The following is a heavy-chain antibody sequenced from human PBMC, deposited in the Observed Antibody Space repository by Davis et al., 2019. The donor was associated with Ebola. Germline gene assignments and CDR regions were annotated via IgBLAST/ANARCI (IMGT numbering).Heavy chain of an antibody. J-gene: IGHJ4*02. Sequence: GESLKISCTASGFTFRNHAMHCVRQAPGKGLEWVSVIYSGGSTYYADSVKGRFTISRDNSRNTLYLQMNNLRAEDTAVYYCATEGGVGALDYWGQGTLVTVSS. V-gene: IGHV3-53*01. CDR2: IYSGGST. CDR3: ATEGGVGALDY. D-gene: IGHD1-26*01. CDR1: GFTFRNHA.